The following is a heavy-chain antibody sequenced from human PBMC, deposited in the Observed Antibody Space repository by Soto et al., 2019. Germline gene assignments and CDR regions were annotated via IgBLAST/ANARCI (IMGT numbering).Heavy chain of an antibody. V-gene: IGHV4-30-2*01. Sequence: ASETLSLTCAVSGGSIRSGGYSWSWIRQPPGKGLEWIGYIYHSGSTYYNPSLKSRVTISVDRSKNQFSLKLSSVTAADTAVYYCARVPGRWGQGTLVTVS. CDR1: GGSIRSGGYS. D-gene: IGHD2-2*01. CDR3: ARVPGR. CDR2: IYHSGST. J-gene: IGHJ4*02.